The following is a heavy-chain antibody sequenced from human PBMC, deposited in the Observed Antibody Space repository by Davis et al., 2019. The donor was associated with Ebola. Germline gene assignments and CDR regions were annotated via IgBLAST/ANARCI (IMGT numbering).Heavy chain of an antibody. CDR3: ARTIRFLEWLPQTYYYYGMDV. CDR2: IYPGDSDT. CDR1: GYSFTSYW. V-gene: IGHV5-51*01. D-gene: IGHD3-3*01. Sequence: PGGSLRLSCKGSGYSFTSYWIGWVRQMPGKGLEWMGIIYPGDSDTRYSPSFQGQVTISADKSISTAYLQWSSLKASDTAMYYCARTIRFLEWLPQTYYYYGMDVWGQGTTATVSS. J-gene: IGHJ6*02.